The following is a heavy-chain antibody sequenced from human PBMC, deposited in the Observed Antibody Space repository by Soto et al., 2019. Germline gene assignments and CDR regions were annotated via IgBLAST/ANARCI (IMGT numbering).Heavy chain of an antibody. Sequence: QVQLVQSGPELKKPGSSVKVSCKAPGDTFNSYGISWVRQAPGQGLEWMGGIVPMFGTTNLALKFEDRVTITADELTTTAYMEIRGLTSEDTAVYYCARDLADVHLWDAFDVWGHGTRVTVSS. CDR1: GDTFNSYG. CDR2: IVPMFGTT. D-gene: IGHD6-13*01. J-gene: IGHJ3*01. V-gene: IGHV1-69*01. CDR3: ARDLADVHLWDAFDV.